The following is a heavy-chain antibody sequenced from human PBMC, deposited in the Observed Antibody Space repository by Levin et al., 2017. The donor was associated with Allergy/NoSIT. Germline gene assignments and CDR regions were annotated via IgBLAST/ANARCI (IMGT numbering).Heavy chain of an antibody. CDR2: VNGDGSTT. Sequence: PGGSLRLSCAASGFTFSSYWMHWVRQAPGKGLVWVSRVNGDGSTTTYVDSVKGRFTISRDNARNTLYLQMNSLRAEDTAVYYCATRLAIPSSTFDYWGQGTLVTVSS. CDR1: GFTFSSYW. D-gene: IGHD2-2*01. CDR3: ATRLAIPSSTFDY. V-gene: IGHV3-74*03. J-gene: IGHJ4*02.